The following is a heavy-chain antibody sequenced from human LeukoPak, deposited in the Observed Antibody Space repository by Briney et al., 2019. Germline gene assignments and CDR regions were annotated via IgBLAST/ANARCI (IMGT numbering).Heavy chain of an antibody. CDR1: GFTFNDHA. J-gene: IGHJ3*01. V-gene: IGHV3-9*01. Sequence: GRSLRLSCAASGFTFNDHAMYWDRQAPGKGLEWVSGINWNSDNIGYADSVKSRFTISRDDAKNSLFLQVNSLRAEDTALYYCARASYYYDTTGLGAVDFWGQGTMVTVSS. CDR2: INWNSDNI. D-gene: IGHD3-22*01. CDR3: ARASYYYDTTGLGAVDF.